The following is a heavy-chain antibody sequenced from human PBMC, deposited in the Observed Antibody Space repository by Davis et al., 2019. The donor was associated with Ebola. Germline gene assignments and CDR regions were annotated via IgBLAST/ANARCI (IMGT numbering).Heavy chain of an antibody. D-gene: IGHD6-6*01. CDR1: GGTFSSYA. Sequence: SVKVSCKASGGTFSSYAISWVRQAPGQGLEWMGGIIPIFGTANYAQKFQGRVTITADESTSTAYMELSSLRSEDTAVYYCASPRLGQLGYYYYGMDVWGQGTTVTVSS. CDR3: ASPRLGQLGYYYYGMDV. V-gene: IGHV1-69*13. CDR2: IIPIFGTA. J-gene: IGHJ6*02.